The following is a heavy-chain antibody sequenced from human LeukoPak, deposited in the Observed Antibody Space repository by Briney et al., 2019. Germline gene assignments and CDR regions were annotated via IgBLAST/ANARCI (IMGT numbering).Heavy chain of an antibody. Sequence: PGGSLRLSCAASGFTLSSYAIHWVRQAPGKGLEWVAVISYDGSNKYYADSVKGRFTISRDNSKNTLYLQMNSLRAEDTAVYYCARAEPRRTFYYWGQGTLVTVSS. V-gene: IGHV3-30*01. CDR1: GFTLSSYA. J-gene: IGHJ4*02. CDR3: ARAEPRRTFYY. CDR2: ISYDGSNK. D-gene: IGHD1-14*01.